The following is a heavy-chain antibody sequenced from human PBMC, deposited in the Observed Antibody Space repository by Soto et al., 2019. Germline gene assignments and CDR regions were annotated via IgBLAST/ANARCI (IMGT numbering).Heavy chain of an antibody. CDR1: GFTFSSYG. CDR3: AYDSSGYSDY. J-gene: IGHJ4*02. Sequence: AGGSLRLSCAASGFTFSSYGMHWVRQAPGKGLEWVAVISYDGSNKYYADSVKGRFTISRDNSKNTLYLQMNSLRAEDTAVYYCAYDSSGYSDYWGQGTLVTVSS. CDR2: ISYDGSNK. V-gene: IGHV3-30*03. D-gene: IGHD3-22*01.